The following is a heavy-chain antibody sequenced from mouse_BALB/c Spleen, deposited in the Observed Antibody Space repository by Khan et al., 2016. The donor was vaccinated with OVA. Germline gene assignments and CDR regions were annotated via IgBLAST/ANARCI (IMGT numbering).Heavy chain of an antibody. CDR1: GYTFTSYW. D-gene: IGHD1-1*01. CDR3: GNHGSSSAGFTY. Sequence: QVQLQQSGAELARPGASVKMSCKASGYTFTSYWMHWVKQRPGQGLEWIGYINPSTDYTYYNQIFKDKATLTADKSSNTAYMQLTSLTSEDSSVYYCGNHGSSSAGFTYWGQGTLVTVSA. J-gene: IGHJ3*01. CDR2: INPSTDYT. V-gene: IGHV1-4*01.